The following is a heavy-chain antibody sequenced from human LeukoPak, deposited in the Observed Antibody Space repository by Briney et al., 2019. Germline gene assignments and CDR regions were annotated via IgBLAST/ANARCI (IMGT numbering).Heavy chain of an antibody. J-gene: IGHJ4*02. Sequence: GGSLRLSCAASGFTFSSYSMNWVRQAPGKGLEWDSSISSSSSYIYYADSVKGRFTISRDNAKNSLYLQMNSLRAEDTAVYYCARDEIAAAGAFDYWGQGTLVTVSS. CDR2: ISSSSSYI. D-gene: IGHD6-13*01. CDR3: ARDEIAAAGAFDY. V-gene: IGHV3-21*01. CDR1: GFTFSSYS.